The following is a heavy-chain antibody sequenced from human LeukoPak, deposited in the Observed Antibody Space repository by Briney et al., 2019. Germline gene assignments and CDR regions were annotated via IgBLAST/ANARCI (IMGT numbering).Heavy chain of an antibody. V-gene: IGHV4-59*11. CDR3: ARDFRDGDSVFYYYYMDV. Sequence: SETLSLTCTVSGGSISSHYWSWIRQPPGKGLEWIGYIYYSGSTNCNPSLKSRGTISIDTSKNQFSLKLSSVTAADTAVYYCARDFRDGDSVFYYYYMDVWAKGPRSPSP. D-gene: IGHD4-17*01. CDR1: GGSISSHY. CDR2: IYYSGST. J-gene: IGHJ6*03.